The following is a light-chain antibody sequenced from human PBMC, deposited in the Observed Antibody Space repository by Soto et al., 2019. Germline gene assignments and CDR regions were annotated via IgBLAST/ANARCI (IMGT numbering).Light chain of an antibody. V-gene: IGKV3-11*01. Sequence: EIVLTQSPATLSLSPGERATLSCRASQSVYNYFACYQQKSGQAPRLLISDTSIRATGIPARFSGSVSGTDFTLTITSLEPKDFAVYYCQQRSNWLFTFGGGTKVQIK. CDR3: QQRSNWLFT. J-gene: IGKJ4*01. CDR1: QSVYNY. CDR2: DTS.